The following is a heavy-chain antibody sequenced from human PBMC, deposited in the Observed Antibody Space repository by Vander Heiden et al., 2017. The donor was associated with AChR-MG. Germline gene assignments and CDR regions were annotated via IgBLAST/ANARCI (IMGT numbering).Heavy chain of an antibody. CDR3: AKKNPGVAPFDY. CDR1: GFPFSSYA. CDR2: ISSSGGDT. D-gene: IGHD3-3*01. V-gene: IGHV3-23*01. Sequence: EVQLLESGGGLVQPGGSLRLSCAAPGFPFSSYAMSWVRQAPGKGLEWVSGISSSGGDTPYADSVKGRFTISRDNSKNTLYLQMNSLRAEDTAVYYCAKKNPGVAPFDYWGQGTLVTVSS. J-gene: IGHJ4*02.